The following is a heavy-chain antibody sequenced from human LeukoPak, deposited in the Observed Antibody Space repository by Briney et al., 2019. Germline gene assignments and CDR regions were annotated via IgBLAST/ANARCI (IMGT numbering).Heavy chain of an antibody. D-gene: IGHD2-15*01. CDR2: LYSDGNT. CDR1: GFTVITND. CDR3: ARGVEPLAANTLAY. Sequence: GGSLRLSCAASGFTVITNDMTWVREAPGKGLERVSVLYSDGNTKYADSVQGRFTISRDNSKNTLYLEMNSLSPDDTAVYYCARGVEPLAANTLAYWGQGTLVTVSS. J-gene: IGHJ4*02. V-gene: IGHV3-53*01.